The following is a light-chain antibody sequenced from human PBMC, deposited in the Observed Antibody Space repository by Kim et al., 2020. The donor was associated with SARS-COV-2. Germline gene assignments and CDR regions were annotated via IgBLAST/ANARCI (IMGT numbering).Light chain of an antibody. J-gene: IGKJ4*01. Sequence: EIVMTQSPATLSVSPGERATLSCRASQSVTNKIVWYQQKPGQAPRLLISGATTRVTGIPDRFSGSGSGTQFTLTISSLQSEDFAVYYCQHYDNWPPELTFGGGTMVEI. CDR1: QSVTNK. CDR2: GAT. V-gene: IGKV3-15*01. CDR3: QHYDNWPPELT.